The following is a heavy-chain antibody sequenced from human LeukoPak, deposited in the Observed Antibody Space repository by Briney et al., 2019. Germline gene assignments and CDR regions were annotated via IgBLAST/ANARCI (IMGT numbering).Heavy chain of an antibody. Sequence: GGSLRLSCVASGFTFSNNAMHWVRQAPGKGLEWVSAISIRGVSTYNADSVRGRFTISRDNSKNTVFLQMSSLRAEDTALYYCARDPNGSGWGLFDFWGQGTLVTVSS. CDR1: GFTFSNNA. J-gene: IGHJ4*02. CDR2: ISIRGVST. CDR3: ARDPNGSGWGLFDF. D-gene: IGHD6-19*01. V-gene: IGHV3-23*01.